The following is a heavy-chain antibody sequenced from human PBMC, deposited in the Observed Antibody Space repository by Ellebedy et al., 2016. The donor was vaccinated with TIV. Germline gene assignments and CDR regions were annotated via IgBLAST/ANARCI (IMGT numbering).Heavy chain of an antibody. D-gene: IGHD5-24*01. CDR3: AKDARQKAQISWKHDY. V-gene: IGHV3-74*01. CDR2: IYGDGSST. Sequence: GESLKISCAASGFTFSGYWMHWVRQAPGKGLVWVSRIYGDGSSTSYADSVKGRFTVSRDNSKNMLYLHMDSLTTEDTAVYYCAKDARQKAQISWKHDYWGQGTLVTVSS. CDR1: GFTFSGYW. J-gene: IGHJ4*02.